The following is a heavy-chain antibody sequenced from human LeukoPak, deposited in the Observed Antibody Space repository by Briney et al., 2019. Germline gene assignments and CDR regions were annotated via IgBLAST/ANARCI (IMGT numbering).Heavy chain of an antibody. CDR2: ISSSGSTI. Sequence: GGSLRLSCAASGFTFSSYEMNWVRQAPGKGLEWVSYISSSGSTIYYADSVKGRFTISRDNAKNSLYLQMNSLRAEDTAVYYCARDDPRAYFDYWGQGTLVTVSS. J-gene: IGHJ4*02. V-gene: IGHV3-48*03. CDR3: ARDDPRAYFDY. CDR1: GFTFSSYE.